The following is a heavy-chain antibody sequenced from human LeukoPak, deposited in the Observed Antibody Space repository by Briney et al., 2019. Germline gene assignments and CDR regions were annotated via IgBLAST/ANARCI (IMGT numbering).Heavy chain of an antibody. J-gene: IGHJ5*02. Sequence: ASVKLSRNASAYTFTSCSNSWVRHPPGPGHEWKGWKGAYNGNTNYAQKLQGRVTMTTDKSTSTAYMELRSVGSDDTALYYCARGPVEADNGFDPWGQGTLVTVSS. CDR3: ARGPVEADNGFDP. CDR1: AYTFTSCS. CDR2: KGAYNGNT. V-gene: IGHV1-18*01.